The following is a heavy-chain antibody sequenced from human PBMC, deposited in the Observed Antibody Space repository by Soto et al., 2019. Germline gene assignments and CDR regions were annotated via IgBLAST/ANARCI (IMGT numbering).Heavy chain of an antibody. V-gene: IGHV4-30-4*01. Sequence: SETLSLTCTVSGGSITSDYSCWSWIRQPPGEGLDWIGHIFDSGTTYTNPSLRSQVAISLDTSKNHFSLTLSSVIAADTAVYYCARGPSGDKVHYWGQGALVTVSS. CDR2: IFDSGTT. J-gene: IGHJ4*02. CDR1: GGSITSDYSC. D-gene: IGHD7-27*01. CDR3: ARGPSGDKVHY.